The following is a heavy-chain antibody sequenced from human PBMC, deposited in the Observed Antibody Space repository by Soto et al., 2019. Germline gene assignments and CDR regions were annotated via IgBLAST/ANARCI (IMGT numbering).Heavy chain of an antibody. CDR3: ARRGRILDQGYNYYAMDV. D-gene: IGHD5-12*01. CDR2: IWPGDSET. V-gene: IGHV5-51*01. J-gene: IGHJ6*02. CDR1: GYTFTSHW. Sequence: GESLKIYCKAYGYTFTSHWIGWVRQMPGKGLEWMGIIWPGDSETRYSPSFQGQVTISADKSISTVYLQWSSLKASDTAIYYCARRGRILDQGYNYYAMDVWGQGTTVTVSS.